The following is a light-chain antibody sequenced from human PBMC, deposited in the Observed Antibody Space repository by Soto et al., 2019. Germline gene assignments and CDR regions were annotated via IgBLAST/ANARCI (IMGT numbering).Light chain of an antibody. CDR1: QGISNF. V-gene: IGKV1-27*01. Sequence: DIQMTQSPSSLSASVGDRVTITCRASQGISNFLSWYQQKPGKVPKLLIYAASTLQSGVPSRFSGSRSGTHFTLTISRLQPQDVGTHYCQKYYSPPLTFGGGTKVQIQ. CDR3: QKYYSPPLT. CDR2: AAS. J-gene: IGKJ4*01.